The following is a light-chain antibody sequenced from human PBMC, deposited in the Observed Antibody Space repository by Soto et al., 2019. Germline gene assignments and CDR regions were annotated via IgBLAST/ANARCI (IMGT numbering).Light chain of an antibody. CDR2: YDS. V-gene: IGLV3-21*04. J-gene: IGLJ2*01. CDR1: NIGSKS. CDR3: QVWDSSSDRI. Sequence: SYELTQPPSVSVAPGKTARITCEGNNIGSKSVHWYQQKPGQAPVLVIYYDSDRPSGIPERFSGSNSGNTATLTISRVEAGDEADYYCQVWDSSSDRIFGGGTKLTVL.